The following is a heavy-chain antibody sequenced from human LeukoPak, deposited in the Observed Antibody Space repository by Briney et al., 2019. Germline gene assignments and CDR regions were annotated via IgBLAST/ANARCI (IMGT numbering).Heavy chain of an antibody. J-gene: IGHJ3*02. CDR3: ARDTYYYDNGDFIDAFDI. CDR2: IYYSGST. Sequence: SETLSLTCTVSGGSISSSNYYWGWIRQPPGKGLEWIGSIYYSGSTYYNPSLKSRVTISVDTSKNQFSLKLSSVTAADTAVYYCARDTYYYDNGDFIDAFDIWGRGTMVTVSS. CDR1: GGSISSSNYY. D-gene: IGHD3-22*01. V-gene: IGHV4-39*07.